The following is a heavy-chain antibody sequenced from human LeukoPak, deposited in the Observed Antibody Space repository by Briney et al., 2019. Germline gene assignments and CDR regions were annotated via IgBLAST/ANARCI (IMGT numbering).Heavy chain of an antibody. CDR2: IKQDGSDK. J-gene: IGHJ4*02. CDR1: GFTFSSYW. D-gene: IGHD3/OR15-3a*01. V-gene: IGHV3-7*01. CDR3: ARDSGTGWNY. Sequence: PGGSLRLSCAASGFTFSSYWMSWVRQAPGKGLEWVASIKQDGSDKYYVDSVKGRFTISRGNAKNSVYLQMNSLRAEDTAVFYCARDSGTGWNYWGQGTLVTVSS.